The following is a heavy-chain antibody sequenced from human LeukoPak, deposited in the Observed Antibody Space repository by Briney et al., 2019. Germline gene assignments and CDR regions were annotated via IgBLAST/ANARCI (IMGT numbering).Heavy chain of an antibody. CDR2: ISSSSSYI. Sequence: PGGSQRLSCAASGFTFSSYSMNWVRQAPGKGLEWVSSISSSSSYIYYADSVKGRFTISRDNAKNSLYLQMNSLRAEDTAVYYCARGVGATPFDYWGQGTLVTVSS. CDR1: GFTFSSYS. D-gene: IGHD1-26*01. V-gene: IGHV3-21*01. J-gene: IGHJ4*02. CDR3: ARGVGATPFDY.